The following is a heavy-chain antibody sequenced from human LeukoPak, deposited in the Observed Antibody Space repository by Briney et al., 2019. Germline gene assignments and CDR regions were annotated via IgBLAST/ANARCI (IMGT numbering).Heavy chain of an antibody. J-gene: IGHJ2*01. D-gene: IGHD7-27*01. CDR1: GYTFPGFY. CDR3: AIQPWGSGNNWYFDL. CDR2: ISPNSGGT. V-gene: IGHV1-2*02. Sequence: ASVKVSCKPSGYTFPGFYIHWVRQAPGQGLEWMGWISPNSGGTDYAQRFQGRVTMTRDTSISTAYMELSSLRSDDTAVYYCAIQPWGSGNNWYFDLWGRGTLVTVSS.